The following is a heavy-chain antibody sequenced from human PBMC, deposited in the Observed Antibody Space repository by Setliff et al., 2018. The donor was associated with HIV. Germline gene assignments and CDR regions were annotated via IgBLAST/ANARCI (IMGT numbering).Heavy chain of an antibody. D-gene: IGHD5-12*01. V-gene: IGHV3-49*04. CDR3: TTLRGYSFGLASYYYYMDV. CDR2: IRSKAYGGTT. CDR1: GFTFGDSG. Sequence: PGGSLRLSCTASGFTFGDSGMSWVRQAPGKGLEWVGFIRSKAYGGTTEYAASVKGRFTISRDDSKSIAYLQMNSLKTEDTAVYYCTTLRGYSFGLASYYYYMDVWGKGTTVTVSS. J-gene: IGHJ6*03.